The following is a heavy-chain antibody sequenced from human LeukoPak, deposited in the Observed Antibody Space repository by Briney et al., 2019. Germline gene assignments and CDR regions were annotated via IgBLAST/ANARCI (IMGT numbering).Heavy chain of an antibody. V-gene: IGHV3-64*01. CDR1: GFTFSSYA. Sequence: GGSLRLSCAASGFTFSSYAMHWVRQAPGKGLEYASAISSNGGSTYYANSVKGRFTISRDNSKNTLYLQMNSLRAEDTAVYYCASSGRDILTGYMGNDFWGQGTLVTVSS. J-gene: IGHJ4*02. CDR2: ISSNGGST. D-gene: IGHD3-9*01. CDR3: ASSGRDILTGYMGNDF.